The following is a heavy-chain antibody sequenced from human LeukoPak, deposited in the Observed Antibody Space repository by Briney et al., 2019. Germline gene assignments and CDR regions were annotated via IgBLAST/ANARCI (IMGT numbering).Heavy chain of an antibody. D-gene: IGHD3-10*01. CDR3: ARRQEWVRGVMIDY. Sequence: GASVKVSCKASGYTFTGYYMHWVRQAPGQGLEWRGWINPNSGGTNYAQKFQGRVTMTRDTSISTAYMELSRLRSDDTAVYYCARRQEWVRGVMIDYWGQGTLVTVSS. V-gene: IGHV1-2*02. J-gene: IGHJ4*02. CDR1: GYTFTGYY. CDR2: INPNSGGT.